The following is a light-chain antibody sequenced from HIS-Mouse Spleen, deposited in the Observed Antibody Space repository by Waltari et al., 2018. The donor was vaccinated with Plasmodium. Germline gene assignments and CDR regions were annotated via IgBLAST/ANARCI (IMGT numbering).Light chain of an antibody. V-gene: IGLV2-8*01. J-gene: IGLJ2*01. CDR3: SSYAGSNNLV. CDR2: EVS. CDR1: SSAVGGSTY. Sequence: QSALTQPPSASGSPGQPVTIPCTGTSSAVGGSTYVLWYQQHPGKAPKLMIYEVSKRPSGVPDRFSGSKAGNTASLTVSGLQAEDEADYYCSSYAGSNNLVFGGGTKLTVL.